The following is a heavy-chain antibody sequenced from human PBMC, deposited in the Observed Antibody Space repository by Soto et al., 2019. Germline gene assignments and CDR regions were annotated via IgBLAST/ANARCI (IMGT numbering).Heavy chain of an antibody. CDR2: IIPTLGIA. Sequence: QVQLVQSGAEVKKPGSSVKVSCKASGGTFSSYTISWVRQAPGQGLEWMGRIIPTLGIANYAQKFQGRVTITADKSTITAYMELSSLISEDTAVYYCARAAAYYDILTGYAPLGYWVQGTMVTVSS. CDR3: ARAAAYYDILTGYAPLGY. V-gene: IGHV1-69*02. D-gene: IGHD3-9*01. CDR1: GGTFSSYT. J-gene: IGHJ4*02.